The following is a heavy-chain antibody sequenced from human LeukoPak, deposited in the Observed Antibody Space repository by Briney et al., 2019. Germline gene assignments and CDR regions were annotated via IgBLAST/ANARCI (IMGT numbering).Heavy chain of an antibody. CDR1: GFVFGDYG. D-gene: IGHD3-10*01. CDR2: VRNDGSDK. Sequence: GGSLRLSCAASGFVFGDYGMHWVRQAPGKGLEWVTMVRNDGSDKYYADSVKGRFTISRDNSRNTLYLQMNSLRPEDTAVYYCAKHYYGSGSQKYYFDYWGQGTLVTVSS. J-gene: IGHJ4*02. V-gene: IGHV3-30*02. CDR3: AKHYYGSGSQKYYFDY.